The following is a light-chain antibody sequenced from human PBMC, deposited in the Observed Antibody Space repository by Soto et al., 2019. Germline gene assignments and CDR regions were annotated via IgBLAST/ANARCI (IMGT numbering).Light chain of an antibody. V-gene: IGKV4-1*01. CDR2: WAS. CDR3: QQCYSVPWT. J-gene: IGKJ1*01. Sequence: DIVMTQSPDFLAVSLGERATINCKSSQSVLHSSSNKNDLAWYQQKPGQPPKMIIYWASFRESGVPDRFSGSGSGTDFTLTISSLQAEDVAVYYCQQCYSVPWTFGQGTKVEIK. CDR1: QSVLHSSSNKND.